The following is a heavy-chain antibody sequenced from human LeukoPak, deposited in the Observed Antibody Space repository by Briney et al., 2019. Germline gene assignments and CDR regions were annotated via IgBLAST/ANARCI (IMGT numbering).Heavy chain of an antibody. Sequence: GASVKVSCKASGYTFTGYCMHWVRQAPGQGLEWMGWINPNSGGTNYAQKFQGRVTMTRDTSISTAYMELSRLRSDVTAVYYCARGGGATTYYDSSKPNRYWGQGTLVTVSS. CDR3: ARGGGATTYYDSSKPNRY. V-gene: IGHV1-2*02. CDR1: GYTFTGYC. J-gene: IGHJ4*02. D-gene: IGHD3-22*01. CDR2: INPNSGGT.